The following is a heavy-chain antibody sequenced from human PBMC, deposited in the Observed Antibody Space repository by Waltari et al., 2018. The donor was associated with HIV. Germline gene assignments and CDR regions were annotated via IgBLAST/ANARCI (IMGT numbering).Heavy chain of an antibody. V-gene: IGHV4-39*01. CDR2: IYYSGLT. J-gene: IGHJ4*02. CDR3: ARAVQGYCSGGSCENYFDY. Sequence: QLQLQESGPGLVKPSETLSLTCTVSGGSISSSSYYWGWIRQPPGKGLEWIGSIYYSGLTYYTPSLKRRVTISVDTSKNQFSLKLSSVTAADTAVYYCARAVQGYCSGGSCENYFDYWGQGTLVTVSS. D-gene: IGHD2-15*01. CDR1: GGSISSSSYY.